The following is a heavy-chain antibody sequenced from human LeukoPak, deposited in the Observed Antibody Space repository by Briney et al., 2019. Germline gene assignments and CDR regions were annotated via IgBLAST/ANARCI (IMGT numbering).Heavy chain of an antibody. CDR3: AKEWRVQLWFIDY. CDR2: ISSSGGST. D-gene: IGHD5-18*01. V-gene: IGHV3-23*01. J-gene: IGHJ4*02. CDR1: GFTFSNFA. Sequence: PGGSLRLSCAASGFTFSNFAMRWVRQAPGKGLEWVSGISSSGGSTYYADSVKGRFTISRDNSKNTLYLQMNSLRAEDTAVYYCAKEWRVQLWFIDYWGQGTLVTVSS.